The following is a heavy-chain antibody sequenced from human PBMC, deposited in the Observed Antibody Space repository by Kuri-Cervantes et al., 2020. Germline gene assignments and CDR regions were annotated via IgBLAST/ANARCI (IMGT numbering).Heavy chain of an antibody. J-gene: IGHJ2*01. CDR3: ARETFVVVPAAILSNWYFDL. V-gene: IGHV4-59*11. CDR2: IYYSGST. Sequence: ESLKISCAASGFSFSSHGMHWVRQAPGKGLEWIGYIYYSGSTNYNPSLKSRVTISVDTSKNQFSLKLSSVTAADTAVYYCARETFVVVPAAILSNWYFDLWGRGTLVTVSS. CDR1: GFSFSSHG. D-gene: IGHD2-2*01.